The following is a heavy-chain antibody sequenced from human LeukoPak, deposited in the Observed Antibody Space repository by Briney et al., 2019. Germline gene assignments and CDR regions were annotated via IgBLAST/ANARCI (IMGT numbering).Heavy chain of an antibody. J-gene: IGHJ4*02. CDR2: IYYSGST. V-gene: IGHV4-30-4*01. Sequence: SETLSLTCAVSGGSISSGDYYWSWIRQPPGKGLEWIGYIYYSGSTYYNPSLKSRVTISVDTSKNQFSLKLSSVTAADTAVYYCARMNIVVVPAATFDYWGQGTLVTVSS. CDR3: ARMNIVVVPAATFDY. D-gene: IGHD2-2*01. CDR1: GGSISSGDYY.